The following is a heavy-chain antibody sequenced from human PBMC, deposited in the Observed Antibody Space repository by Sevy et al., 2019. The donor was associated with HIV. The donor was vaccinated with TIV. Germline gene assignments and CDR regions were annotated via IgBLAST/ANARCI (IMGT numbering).Heavy chain of an antibody. D-gene: IGHD2-21*01. CDR2: IKLDGSEK. CDR3: EHVDLWKGRFTISGDKATNSLYLQMTRLRTEETAVYYCARDCSSTTCLWGMDV. J-gene: IGHJ6*02. Sequence: GGSLRLSCAASGFSFSNYWMSWVRQAPGKGLEWVANIKLDGSEKYYVDSVKGRFTISRDNAKKSLYLQMNSLRTKNLDGGGKEHVDLWKGRFTISGDKATNSLYLQMTRLRTEETAVYYCARDCSSTTCLWGMDVWGQGTTVTVSS. V-gene: IGHV3-7*01. CDR1: GFSFSNYW.